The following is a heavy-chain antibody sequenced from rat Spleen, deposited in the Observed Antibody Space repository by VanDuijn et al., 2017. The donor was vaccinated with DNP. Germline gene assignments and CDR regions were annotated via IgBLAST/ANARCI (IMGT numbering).Heavy chain of an antibody. Sequence: EVQVVESGGGLVQPGRSMTVSCAVSGFTFSNSDMAWVRQAPMKGLEWVASISPSGGSTYYRDSVKGRFTISRDNAKSTLYLQMNSLRSEDTATYYCAKGERWGQGVMVTVSS. CDR3: AKGER. V-gene: IGHV5-25*01. CDR1: GFTFSNSD. J-gene: IGHJ2*01. CDR2: ISPSGGST. D-gene: IGHD5-1*01.